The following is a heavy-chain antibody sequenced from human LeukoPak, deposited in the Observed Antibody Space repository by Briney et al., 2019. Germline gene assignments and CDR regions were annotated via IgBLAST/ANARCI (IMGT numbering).Heavy chain of an antibody. Sequence: PGGSLRLSCAASGFTFCIYSMSWVRQAPGKGLEWVSSISRSSTYIDYADSLKGRFTISRDNAKNSLYLQMNSLRAEDTAVYYCARAIVATINFDYWGQGTLVTVSS. CDR1: GFTFCIYS. D-gene: IGHD5-12*01. V-gene: IGHV3-21*01. J-gene: IGHJ4*02. CDR3: ARAIVATINFDY. CDR2: ISRSSTYI.